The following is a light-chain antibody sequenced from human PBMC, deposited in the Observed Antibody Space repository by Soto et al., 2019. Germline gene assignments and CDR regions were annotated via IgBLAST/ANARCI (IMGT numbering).Light chain of an antibody. CDR3: QQYFNWPPYT. J-gene: IGKJ2*01. Sequence: EIVLTQSPGTLSLSPGERATLSCMASQSVSNNYLAWYQQKPGQAPRLLIYGASTRATGVPPRFSGSRSGTEFTLTISSLQSEDFAVYYCQQYFNWPPYTFGQGTKVDI. CDR2: GAS. CDR1: QSVSNN. V-gene: IGKV3-15*01.